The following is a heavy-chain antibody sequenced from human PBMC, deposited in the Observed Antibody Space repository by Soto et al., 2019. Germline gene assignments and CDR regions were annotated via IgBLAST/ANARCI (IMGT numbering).Heavy chain of an antibody. V-gene: IGHV3-30*18. J-gene: IGHJ4*02. Sequence: GGSLRLSCAASGFTFSSYSMNWVRQAPGKGLEWVAVISYDGSNKYYADSVKGRFTISRDNSKNTLYLQMNSLRAEDTAVYYCAKDWSGSGWYYLDYWGQGTLVTVSS. CDR2: ISYDGSNK. CDR1: GFTFSSYS. D-gene: IGHD6-19*01. CDR3: AKDWSGSGWYYLDY.